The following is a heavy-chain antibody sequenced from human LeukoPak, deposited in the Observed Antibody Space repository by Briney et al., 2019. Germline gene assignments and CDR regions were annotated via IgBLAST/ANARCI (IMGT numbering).Heavy chain of an antibody. CDR3: ARGAYGSSWYHYYMDV. CDR2: INHSGST. J-gene: IGHJ6*03. V-gene: IGHV4-34*01. D-gene: IGHD6-13*01. CDR1: GGSFSGYY. Sequence: SETLSLTCAVYGGSFSGYYWSWIRQPPGKGLEWIGEINHSGSTNYNPSLKSRVTISVDTSKNQFSLQLNSVTPEDTAVYYCARGAYGSSWYHYYMDVWGKGTTVTVSS.